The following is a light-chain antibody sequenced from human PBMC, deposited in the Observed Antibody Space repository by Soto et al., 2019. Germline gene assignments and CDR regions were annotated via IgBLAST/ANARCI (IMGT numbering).Light chain of an antibody. CDR3: QQSNSSPPT. Sequence: EIMLTQSPSTLSLSTGERATLSCRASQSVSSYLAWYQQKPGQPPRLLIYGASTRAPGIPARFSGFGSGTDFTLTISSLQPEDFATYFCQQSNSSPPTFGGGTKVDIK. CDR1: QSVSSY. J-gene: IGKJ4*01. V-gene: IGKV3-11*01. CDR2: GAS.